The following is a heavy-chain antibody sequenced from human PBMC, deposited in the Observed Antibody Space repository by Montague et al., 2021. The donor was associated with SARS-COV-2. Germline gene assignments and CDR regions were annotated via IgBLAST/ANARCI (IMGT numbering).Heavy chain of an antibody. Sequence: SETLSLTCAVHGGSFSTHSWKWIRQPPEKGLEWIGEIHHGGSTNYNPSLKSRVTISADTSKNQFSLKLTSVAAADTAVYYCARLGDGVVPSPILGVGPYYSYPYMDVWGKGTTVTVSS. D-gene: IGHD3-10*01. CDR1: GGSFSTHS. J-gene: IGHJ6*03. V-gene: IGHV4-34*01. CDR3: ARLGDGVVPSPILGVGPYYSYPYMDV. CDR2: IHHGGST.